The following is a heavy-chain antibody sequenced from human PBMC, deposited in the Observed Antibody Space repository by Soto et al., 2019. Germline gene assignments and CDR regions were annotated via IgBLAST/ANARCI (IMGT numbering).Heavy chain of an antibody. D-gene: IGHD2-15*01. Sequence: SVKVSCKASGGTFSSYTISWVRQAPGQGLEWMGRIIPILGIANYAQKFQGRVTITADKSTSTAYMELSSLRSEDTAVYYCARSRGVVVAATRNWFDPWGQGTLVTVSS. CDR1: GGTFSSYT. CDR2: IIPILGIA. V-gene: IGHV1-69*02. J-gene: IGHJ5*02. CDR3: ARSRGVVVAATRNWFDP.